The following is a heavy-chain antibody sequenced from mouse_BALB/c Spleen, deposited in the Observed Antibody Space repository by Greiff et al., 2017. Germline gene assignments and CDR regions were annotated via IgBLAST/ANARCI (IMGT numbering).Heavy chain of an antibody. CDR1: GFTFSSYA. V-gene: IGHV5-6-5*01. J-gene: IGHJ3*01. Sequence: DVMLVESGGGLVKPGGSLKLSCAASGFTFSSYAMSWVRQTPEKRLEWVASISSGGSTYYPDSVKGRFTISRDNARNILYLQMSSLRSEDTAMYYCARGYGNYPFAYWGQGTLVTVSA. D-gene: IGHD2-10*02. CDR3: ARGYGNYPFAY. CDR2: ISSGGST.